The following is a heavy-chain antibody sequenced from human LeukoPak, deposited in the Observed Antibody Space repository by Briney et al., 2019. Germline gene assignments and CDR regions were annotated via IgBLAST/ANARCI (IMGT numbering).Heavy chain of an antibody. Sequence: ASVKVSCKASGYTFTSYDINWVRQATGQGLEWMGWMNPNSGNTGYAQKVQGRVTMTRNTSISTAYMELSSLRSEDTSVYYCARGFVAAAGTGEGYYYGMDVWGQGTTVTVSS. CDR1: GYTFTSYD. D-gene: IGHD6-13*01. CDR2: MNPNSGNT. CDR3: ARGFVAAAGTGEGYYYGMDV. V-gene: IGHV1-8*01. J-gene: IGHJ6*02.